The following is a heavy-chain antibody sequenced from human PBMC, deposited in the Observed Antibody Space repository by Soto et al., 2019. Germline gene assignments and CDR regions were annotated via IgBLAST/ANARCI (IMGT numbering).Heavy chain of an antibody. V-gene: IGHV3-30*01. CDR3: ARGLDTYYYDSSGYPLGY. Sequence: PGGSLRLSCAASGFTFSTYAMHFFRQAPFKWLEWVALILYDVTKKYYADSVQGRFTVSRDNSKNTLSLQMKTLRAEDTAVYYCARGLDTYYYDSSGYPLGYWGQGTLVTVSS. CDR2: ILYDVTKK. J-gene: IGHJ4*02. D-gene: IGHD3-22*01. CDR1: GFTFSTYA.